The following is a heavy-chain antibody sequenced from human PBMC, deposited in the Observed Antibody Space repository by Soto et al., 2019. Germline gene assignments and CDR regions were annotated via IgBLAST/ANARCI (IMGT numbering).Heavy chain of an antibody. CDR3: ASAPYRGSAPGCSALDA. V-gene: IGHV1-18*04. Sequence: QVHLVQSGGEVKKPGASVKVSCKASGYRFTSSGFSWVRQAPGQGLEWMGWISAYNGNTLYAQKFKGRVTMTTDTATSTAYMELGSLRSDDTAVYYCASAPYRGSAPGCSALDAWGQGTPVTVSS. CDR1: GYRFTSSG. CDR2: ISAYNGNT. J-gene: IGHJ6*02. D-gene: IGHD2-15*01.